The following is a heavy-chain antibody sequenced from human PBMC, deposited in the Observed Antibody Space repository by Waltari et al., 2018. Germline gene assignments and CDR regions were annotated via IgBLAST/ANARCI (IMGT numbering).Heavy chain of an antibody. CDR3: ARGSGVLWFGELLWFDP. Sequence: QVQLVQSGAEVKKPGSSVKVSCKASGGTFSSYTISWVRQAPGQGLEWMGRIIPILGIANYAQKFQGRVTITADKSTSTAYMELSSLRSEDTAVYYCARGSGVLWFGELLWFDPWGQGTLVTVSS. CDR1: GGTFSSYT. V-gene: IGHV1-69*02. D-gene: IGHD3-10*01. CDR2: IIPILGIA. J-gene: IGHJ5*02.